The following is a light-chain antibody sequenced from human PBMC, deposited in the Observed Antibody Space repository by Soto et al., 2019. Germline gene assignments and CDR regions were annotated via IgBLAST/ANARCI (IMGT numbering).Light chain of an antibody. CDR1: QSVSGSR. CDR3: QQYGSSPST. CDR2: GAF. V-gene: IGKV3-20*01. Sequence: EIVLTQSPATLSLSPGERATLSCRASQSVSGSRLAWYQRKPGQAPRLLIYGAFRRVTGIPDRFSGSGSGTDFTLTISRLEPEDFAVYYCQQYGSSPSTFGRGTKVEIK. J-gene: IGKJ1*01.